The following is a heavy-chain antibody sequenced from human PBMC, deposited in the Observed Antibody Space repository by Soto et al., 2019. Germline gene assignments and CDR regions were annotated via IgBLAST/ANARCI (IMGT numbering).Heavy chain of an antibody. J-gene: IGHJ4*02. CDR2: INIVGRNT. CDR1: GFTFSNYA. V-gene: IGHV3-23*01. Sequence: VQLLESGGGLVQPGGSLRLSCAASGFTFSNYAMSWVRQAPGKALEWVSSINIVGRNTNYADSVRGRFTMSRDDSKNTVFLQMNSLRAEDTAIYYCTKNYYFDSWGQGTLITVSS. CDR3: TKNYYFDS.